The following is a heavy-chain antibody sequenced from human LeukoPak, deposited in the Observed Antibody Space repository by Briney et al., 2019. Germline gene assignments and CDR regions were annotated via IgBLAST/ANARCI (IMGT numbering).Heavy chain of an antibody. Sequence: KPSETLSLTCAVYGGSFSGYYWSWIRQPPGKGLEWIGEINHSGSTNYNPSLKSRVTISVDTSKNQFSLKLSSVTAADTAVYYCARQSTMVRDGVDYFDYWGQGTLVTVSS. J-gene: IGHJ4*02. V-gene: IGHV4-34*01. D-gene: IGHD3-10*01. CDR3: ARQSTMVRDGVDYFDY. CDR2: INHSGST. CDR1: GGSFSGYY.